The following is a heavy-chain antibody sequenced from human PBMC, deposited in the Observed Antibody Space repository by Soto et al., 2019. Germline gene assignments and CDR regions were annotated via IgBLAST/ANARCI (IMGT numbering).Heavy chain of an antibody. D-gene: IGHD5-12*01. J-gene: IGHJ6*03. CDR3: ARVVYSGYSGRGYYYMDV. CDR1: GFTFSSYD. CDR2: IGTAGDT. V-gene: IGHV3-13*01. Sequence: GGSLRLSCAASGFTFSSYDMHWVRQATGKGLEWVSAIGTAGDTYYPGSVKGRFTISRENAKNSLYLQMNSLRAGDTAVYYCARVVYSGYSGRGYYYMDVWGKGTTVTVSS.